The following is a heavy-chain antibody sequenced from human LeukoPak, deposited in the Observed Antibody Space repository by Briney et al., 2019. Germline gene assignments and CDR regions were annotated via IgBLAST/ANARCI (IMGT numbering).Heavy chain of an antibody. CDR3: ARAGAAAGTLYYYYYMDV. D-gene: IGHD6-13*01. J-gene: IGHJ6*03. V-gene: IGHV4-30-4*08. Sequence: SQTLSLTCTVSGGSISSGDYYWSWIRQPPGKGLEWSGYIYYSGSTYYNPSLKSRVTISVDTSKNQFSLKLSSVTAADTAVYYCARAGAAAGTLYYYYYMDVWGKGTTVTVSS. CDR2: IYYSGST. CDR1: GGSISSGDYY.